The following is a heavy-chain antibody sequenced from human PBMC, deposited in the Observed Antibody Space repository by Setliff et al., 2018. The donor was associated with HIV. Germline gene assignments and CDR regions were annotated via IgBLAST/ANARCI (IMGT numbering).Heavy chain of an antibody. CDR3: ATQLRRGYSYGSLFDY. J-gene: IGHJ4*02. CDR2: IYGGGST. CDR1: GFTFSSYW. Sequence: QPGGSLRLSCAASGFTFSSYWMTWVRQAPGKGLEWVSVIYGGGSTNYADSVKGRFTISTDNSKNTLYLQMNSLRAEDTAVYYCATQLRRGYSYGSLFDYWGQGTLVTVSS. D-gene: IGHD5-18*01. V-gene: IGHV3-66*01.